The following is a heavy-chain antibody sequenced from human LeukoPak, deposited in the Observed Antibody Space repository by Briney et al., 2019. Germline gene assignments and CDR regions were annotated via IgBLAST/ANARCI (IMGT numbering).Heavy chain of an antibody. CDR3: ARVLTVNWFDP. J-gene: IGHJ5*02. Sequence: SETLSLTSTVSGGSISSYYWSWIRQPPGKSLEWIGYIYYSGSTYCNPSLKSRVTISVDTSKNQFSLKLSSVTAADTAVYYCARVLTVNWFDPWGQGTLVTVSS. V-gene: IGHV4-30-4*08. CDR1: GGSISSYY. D-gene: IGHD3-9*01. CDR2: IYYSGST.